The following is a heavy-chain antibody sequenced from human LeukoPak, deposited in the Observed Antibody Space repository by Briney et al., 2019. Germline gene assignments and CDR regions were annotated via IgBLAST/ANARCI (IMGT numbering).Heavy chain of an antibody. V-gene: IGHV4-59*12. D-gene: IGHD6-19*01. CDR3: AGGGGGSGWYTD. CDR1: GGSISSYY. CDR2: ISYSGSP. J-gene: IGHJ4*02. Sequence: SETLSLTCTVSGGSISSYYWSWIRQPPGKGLEWIGYISYSGSPNYNPSLKSRVTISVDTSTNQFSLKLSSVTAADTAVYYCAGGGGGSGWYTDWGQGTLVTVSS.